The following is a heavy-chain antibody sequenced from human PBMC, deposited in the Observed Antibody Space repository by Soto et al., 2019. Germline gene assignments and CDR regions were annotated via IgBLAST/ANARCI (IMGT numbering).Heavy chain of an antibody. J-gene: IGHJ5*02. CDR2: MNPNSGNT. V-gene: IGHV1-8*01. Sequence: QVQLVQSGAEVKKPGASVKVSCKASGYTFTSSDINWVRQATGQGLEWMGWMNPNSGNTGYAQKFQGRITLTRSTSINTAYLELSSPSSDDSAVYYCARGASPWGQGTLVTVSS. CDR3: ARGASP. CDR1: GYTFTSSD.